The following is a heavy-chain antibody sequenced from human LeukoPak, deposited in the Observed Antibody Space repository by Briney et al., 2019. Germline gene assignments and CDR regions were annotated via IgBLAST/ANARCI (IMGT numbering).Heavy chain of an antibody. CDR3: AILGVGYCSGGSCYPDYYFDY. CDR1: GYTFTVYY. D-gene: IGHD2-15*01. J-gene: IGHJ4*02. V-gene: IGHV1-2*02. Sequence: ASVKVSCKASGYTFTVYYMHWGRLGPGQGLEWMGWINMNNGGTNYAQTFQGRVTMTRATSISTAYMELSRLRSDDTAVYYCAILGVGYCSGGSCYPDYYFDYWGQGTLVTVSS. CDR2: INMNNGGT.